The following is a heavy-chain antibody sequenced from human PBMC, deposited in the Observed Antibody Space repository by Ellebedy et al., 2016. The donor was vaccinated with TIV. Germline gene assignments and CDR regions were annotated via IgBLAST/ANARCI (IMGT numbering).Heavy chain of an antibody. CDR2: INSDGSST. CDR1: GLTFRTYW. CDR3: ARDNYKVSVAGSN. J-gene: IGHJ4*02. D-gene: IGHD6-19*01. V-gene: IGHV3-74*01. Sequence: GESLKISCTASGLTFRTYWMHWVRQAPGKGLVWVSRINSDGSSTSYADSVKGRFTISRDNAKDTLYLQMNSLRAEDTAVYYCARDNYKVSVAGSNWGQGTLVTVSS.